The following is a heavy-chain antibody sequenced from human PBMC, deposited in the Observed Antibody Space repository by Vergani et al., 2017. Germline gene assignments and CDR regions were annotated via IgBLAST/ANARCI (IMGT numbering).Heavy chain of an antibody. D-gene: IGHD1-26*01. CDR2: INPSGGGT. CDR1: GYTFTSHY. J-gene: IGHJ4*02. CDR3: ARDRRKWELLVADFDY. Sequence: QVQLVQSAADVKKPGDSVTVSCKSSGYTFTSHYIHWVRQAPGQGLEWMGIINPSGGGTTYAQKFQGRVTMTRDTSTSTVYMELSSLRSEDTAVYYCARDRRKWELLVADFDYWGQGTLVTVSS. V-gene: IGHV1-46*03.